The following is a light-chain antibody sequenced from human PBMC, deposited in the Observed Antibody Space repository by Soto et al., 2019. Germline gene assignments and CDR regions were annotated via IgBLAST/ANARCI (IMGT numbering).Light chain of an antibody. Sequence: SYELTQPPSVSVAPGQTARITCGVNNIGSKSVHWYQQKPGQAPVLVVYDDRDRPSGIPERFSGSNSGNTATLTISRVEAGDEADYYCQVWDFTNDSFGTGPTVTLL. CDR1: NIGSKS. V-gene: IGLV3-21*02. CDR3: QVWDFTNDS. CDR2: DDR. J-gene: IGLJ1*01.